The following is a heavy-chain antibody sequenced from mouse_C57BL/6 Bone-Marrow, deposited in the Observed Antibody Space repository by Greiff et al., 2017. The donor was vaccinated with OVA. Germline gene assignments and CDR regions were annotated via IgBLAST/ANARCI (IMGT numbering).Heavy chain of an antibody. CDR3: ASLFITTVVEDYYAMDY. Sequence: QVQLKQPGAELVKPGASVKLSCKASGYTFTSYWMHWVKQRPGRGLEWIGEILPGSGSTNYNEKFKGKATFTADTSSNTAYMQLSSLTTEDSAIYYCASLFITTVVEDYYAMDYWGQGTSVTVSS. J-gene: IGHJ4*01. V-gene: IGHV1-9*01. D-gene: IGHD1-1*01. CDR2: ILPGSGST. CDR1: GYTFTSYW.